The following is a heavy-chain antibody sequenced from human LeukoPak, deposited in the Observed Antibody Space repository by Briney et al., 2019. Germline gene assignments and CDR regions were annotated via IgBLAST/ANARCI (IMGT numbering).Heavy chain of an antibody. Sequence: GGSLRLSCAASGFTFDDYGMSWVRQAPGKGLEWVSGINWNGGSTGYADSVKGRFTISRDNAKNSLYLQMNSLRAEDTALYYCARGGMTTVTTNYMDVWGKGTTVTVSS. V-gene: IGHV3-20*04. J-gene: IGHJ6*03. D-gene: IGHD4-17*01. CDR2: INWNGGST. CDR3: ARGGMTTVTTNYMDV. CDR1: GFTFDDYG.